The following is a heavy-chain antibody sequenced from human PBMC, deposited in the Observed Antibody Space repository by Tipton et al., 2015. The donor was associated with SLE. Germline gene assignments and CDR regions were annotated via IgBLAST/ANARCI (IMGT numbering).Heavy chain of an antibody. Sequence: TLSLTCTVSGGSISSYYWSWIRQPPGKGLEWIGYIYYSGSTNYNPSLKSRVTISVDTSKNQFSLKLSSVTAADTAVYYCVVCSPSSCSYFDDWGQGRLVTVSS. V-gene: IGHV4-59*01. CDR3: VVCSPSSCSYFDD. J-gene: IGHJ4*02. CDR2: IYYSGST. D-gene: IGHD2-2*01. CDR1: GGSISSYY.